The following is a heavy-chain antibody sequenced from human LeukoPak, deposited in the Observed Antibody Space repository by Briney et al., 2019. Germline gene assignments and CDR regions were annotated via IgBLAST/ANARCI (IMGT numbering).Heavy chain of an antibody. CDR1: GGTFNNYA. V-gene: IGHV1-69*04. Sequence: ASVKVSCTASGGTFNNYALTWVRQAPGQGLEWMGRIIPTLDITIYAQKFQGRVTITADKSTSTAYIELSSLSSEDTAVYYCARDQGLIDPPPYGLDVWGQGTTATVSS. CDR2: IIPTLDIT. CDR3: ARDQGLIDPPPYGLDV. D-gene: IGHD3-16*01. J-gene: IGHJ6*02.